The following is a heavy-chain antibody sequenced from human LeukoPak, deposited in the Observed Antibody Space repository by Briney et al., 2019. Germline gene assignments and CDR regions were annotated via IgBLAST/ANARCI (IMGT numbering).Heavy chain of an antibody. D-gene: IGHD2-2*01. Sequence: PSETLSLTCPVYGGSFSGYYWTWIRQPPGKGLEWIVEINHSGSTNYNPSLKSRVTISVNTSKNQFSLKLSSVTAADTAVYYCARSYCTSTTCYIVAFDIWGQWTMVTVSS. CDR2: INHSGST. V-gene: IGHV4-34*01. CDR3: ARSYCTSTTCYIVAFDI. CDR1: GGSFSGYY. J-gene: IGHJ3*02.